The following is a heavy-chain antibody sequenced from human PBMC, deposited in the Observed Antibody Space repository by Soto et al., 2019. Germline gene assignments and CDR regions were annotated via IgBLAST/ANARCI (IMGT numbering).Heavy chain of an antibody. J-gene: IGHJ4*02. CDR3: ARGGGSSSADY. D-gene: IGHD6-6*01. CDR2: IYHSGST. CDR1: GGSFSGYY. Sequence: QVQLQQWGAGLLKPSETLSLTCAVYGGSFSGYYWSWIRQPPGKGREWIGEIYHSGSTNYNPPLKSRVSISVDTSKNHFSLKLSSVTAADTAVYFCARGGGSSSADYWGQGTLVTVSS. V-gene: IGHV4-34*01.